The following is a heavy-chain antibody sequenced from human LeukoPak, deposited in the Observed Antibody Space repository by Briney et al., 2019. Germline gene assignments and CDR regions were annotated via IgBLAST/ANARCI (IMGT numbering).Heavy chain of an antibody. J-gene: IGHJ4*02. Sequence: GASVKVSCKASGYTFTNYGINWVRQAPGQGLEWMGGIIPIFGTANYAQKFQGRVTITADKSTSTAYMELSSLRSEDTAVYYCARRRDPSGYFDYWGQGTLVTVSS. CDR1: GYTFTNYG. CDR2: IIPIFGTA. D-gene: IGHD3-10*01. V-gene: IGHV1-69*06. CDR3: ARRRDPSGYFDY.